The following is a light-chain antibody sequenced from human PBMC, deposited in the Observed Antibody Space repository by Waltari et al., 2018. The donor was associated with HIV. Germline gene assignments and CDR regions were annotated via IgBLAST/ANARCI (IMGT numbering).Light chain of an antibody. Sequence: EIMLTQSPATLSLSPGKKATLSCRASQSVATYLAWFQQRPGQAPRVLIYDASNRANGIPARFSGSGSGTDFTLTISSLEPEDFGVYYCQQRNIPSTFGQGTRLEI. CDR2: DAS. CDR3: QQRNIPST. V-gene: IGKV3-11*01. CDR1: QSVATY. J-gene: IGKJ5*01.